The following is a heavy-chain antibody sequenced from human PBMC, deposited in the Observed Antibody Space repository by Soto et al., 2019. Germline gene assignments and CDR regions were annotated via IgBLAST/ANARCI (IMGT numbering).Heavy chain of an antibody. D-gene: IGHD2-15*01. Sequence: PGGSLRLSCPASGFTFNSYAMSWARQAPGKGLEWVSSMSVSGDSTYYGDPVKGRFTISRDNSKNTLYLQMNSLSDEDTAVYYCAKGRSGSCYSDNDYCGQGTLVTVSS. CDR1: GFTFNSYA. J-gene: IGHJ4*02. V-gene: IGHV3-23*01. CDR3: AKGRSGSCYSDNDY. CDR2: MSVSGDST.